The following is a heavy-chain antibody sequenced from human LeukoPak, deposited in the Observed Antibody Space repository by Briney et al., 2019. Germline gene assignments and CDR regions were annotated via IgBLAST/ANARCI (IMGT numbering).Heavy chain of an antibody. CDR1: GFTFSSYS. V-gene: IGHV3-30*02. D-gene: IGHD3-16*01. CDR2: IRYDGSNK. CDR3: AKDLGGHYYYYMDV. J-gene: IGHJ6*03. Sequence: GGSLRLSCAASGFTFSSYSMNWVRQAPGKGLEWVAFIRYDGSNKYYADSVKGRFTISRDNSKNTLYLQMNSLRAEDTAVYYCAKDLGGHYYYYMDVWGKGTTVTISS.